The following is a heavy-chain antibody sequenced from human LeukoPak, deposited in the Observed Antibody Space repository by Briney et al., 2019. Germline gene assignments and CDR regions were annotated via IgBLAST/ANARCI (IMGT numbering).Heavy chain of an antibody. CDR1: GFTFSSYV. CDR3: AKGLGRVGATSFDY. Sequence: GGSLRLSCAASGFTFSSYVMSWVRQAPGKGLEWVSAISGSGGSTYYADSVKGRFTISRDDSKNTLYLQMNSLRAEDTAVYYCAKGLGRVGATSFDYWGQGTLVTVSS. CDR2: ISGSGGST. J-gene: IGHJ4*02. V-gene: IGHV3-23*01. D-gene: IGHD1-26*01.